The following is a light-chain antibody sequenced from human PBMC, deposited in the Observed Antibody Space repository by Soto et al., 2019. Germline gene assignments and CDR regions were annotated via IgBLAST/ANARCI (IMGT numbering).Light chain of an antibody. V-gene: IGLV2-14*01. CDR2: EVS. J-gene: IGLJ1*01. CDR3: SSYTGSSTPYV. CDR1: SSDVGGYNY. Sequence: QSALTQPASVSGSPGQSITMSCTGTSSDVGGYNYVSWYQQHPGKAPKLMIYEVSNRPSGVSNRFSGSKSGNTASLTISGLQAEDEADYYCSSYTGSSTPYVFGTGTKLTVL.